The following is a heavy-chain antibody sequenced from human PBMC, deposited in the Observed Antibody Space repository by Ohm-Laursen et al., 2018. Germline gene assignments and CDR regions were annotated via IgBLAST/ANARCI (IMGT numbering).Heavy chain of an antibody. Sequence: SLRLSCAASGFTFDDYAMHWVRQAPGKGLEWVSGIRWNSGSIGYADSVKGRFTISRDNAKNSLYLQMNSLRAEDTAVYYCAREQMGATTVNAFDIWGQGTTVTVSS. CDR3: AREQMGATTVNAFDI. J-gene: IGHJ3*02. CDR1: GFTFDDYA. CDR2: IRWNSGSI. D-gene: IGHD1-26*01. V-gene: IGHV3-9*01.